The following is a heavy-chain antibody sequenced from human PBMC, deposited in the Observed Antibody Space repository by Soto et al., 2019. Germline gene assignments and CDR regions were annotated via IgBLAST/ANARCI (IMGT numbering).Heavy chain of an antibody. Sequence: GASVKVSCKASGYTFTSYYMHWVRQAPGQGLEWMGIINPSGGSTSYAQKFQGRVTMTRDTSTSTVYMELSSLRSEDTAVYYCARVTGVLPYSHCSGGSCYSSLDYWGQGTLVTVSS. D-gene: IGHD2-15*01. V-gene: IGHV1-46*03. CDR3: ARVTGVLPYSHCSGGSCYSSLDY. CDR2: INPSGGST. CDR1: GYTFTSYY. J-gene: IGHJ4*02.